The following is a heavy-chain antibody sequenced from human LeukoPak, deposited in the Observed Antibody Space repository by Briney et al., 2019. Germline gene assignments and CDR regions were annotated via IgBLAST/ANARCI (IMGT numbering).Heavy chain of an antibody. CDR2: IYYSGST. CDR3: SRLQWFGDLGNY. CDR1: GGSISSSSYY. D-gene: IGHD3-10*01. Sequence: SETLSLTCTVSGGSISSSSYYWGWIRQPPGKGLEWIGSIYYSGSTYYNPSLKSRVTISVDTSKNQFSLKLSSVTAADTAVYFCSRLQWFGDLGNYWGQGTLVTVSS. V-gene: IGHV4-39*01. J-gene: IGHJ4*02.